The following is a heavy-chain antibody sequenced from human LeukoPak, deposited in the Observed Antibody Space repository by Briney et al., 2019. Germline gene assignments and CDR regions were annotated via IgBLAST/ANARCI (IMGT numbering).Heavy chain of an antibody. CDR2: ITSSSSYI. CDR1: GFTFSSYS. V-gene: IGHV3-21*01. Sequence: GGSLRLSCAASGFTFSSYSMNWVRQAPGKGLEWVSSITSSSSYIYYADSVRGRFTISRDNAKNSLYLQTNSLRVEDTAVYFCAREYSSSSNYYGMDVWGQGTTVTVSS. D-gene: IGHD6-6*01. CDR3: AREYSSSSNYYGMDV. J-gene: IGHJ6*02.